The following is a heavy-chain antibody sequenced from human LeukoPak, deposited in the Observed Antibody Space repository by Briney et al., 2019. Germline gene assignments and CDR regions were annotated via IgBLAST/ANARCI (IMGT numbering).Heavy chain of an antibody. V-gene: IGHV4-59*01. CDR2: IYYSGST. J-gene: IGHJ5*02. Sequence: SETLSLTCTVSGGSISNYYWSWIRQPPGKGLEWIGYIYYSGSTNYNPSLKSRVTISVDTSKNQFSLKLSSVTAADTAIYYCARGGHYGSGNDFRFDPWGQGTLVTVSS. CDR1: GGSISNYY. CDR3: ARGGHYGSGNDFRFDP. D-gene: IGHD3-10*01.